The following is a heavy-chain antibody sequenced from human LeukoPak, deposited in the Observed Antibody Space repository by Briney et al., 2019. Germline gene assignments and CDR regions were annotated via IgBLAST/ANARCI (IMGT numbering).Heavy chain of an antibody. CDR1: GGSISSGDYY. J-gene: IGHJ4*02. CDR3: ARDFDSSGYDHFDY. CDR2: IYYSGST. Sequence: SETLSLTCTVSGGSISSGDYYWSWIRQPPGKGLVWIGYIYYSGSTYYNPSLKSRVTISVDTSKNQFSLKLSSVTAADTAVYYCARDFDSSGYDHFDYWGQGTLVTVSS. V-gene: IGHV4-30-4*01. D-gene: IGHD3-22*01.